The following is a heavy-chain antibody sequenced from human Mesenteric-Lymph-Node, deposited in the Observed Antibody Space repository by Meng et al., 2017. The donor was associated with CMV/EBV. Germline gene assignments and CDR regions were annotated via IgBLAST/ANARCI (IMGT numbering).Heavy chain of an antibody. CDR3: TTEGCSSTSCSNYYYYGMDV. CDR1: GFTFSSYW. CDR2: INSDGSST. Sequence: GGSLRLSCAASGFTFSSYWMHWVRQAPGKGLVWVSRINSDGSSTSYADSVKGRFTISRDNAKKTLYLQMNSLKTEDTAVYYCTTEGCSSTSCSNYYYYGMDVWGQGTTVTVSS. J-gene: IGHJ6*02. V-gene: IGHV3-74*01. D-gene: IGHD2-2*01.